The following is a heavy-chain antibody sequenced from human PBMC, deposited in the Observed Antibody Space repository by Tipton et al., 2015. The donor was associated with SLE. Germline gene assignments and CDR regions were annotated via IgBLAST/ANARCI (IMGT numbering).Heavy chain of an antibody. CDR1: GFIFSSYA. Sequence: SLRLSCTTSGFIFSSYALSWVRQAPGKGLEWVASISGDGDTTYYPDSVKGRFTISRDSSKKTLHLQMNDLRAEDTAVYYCAKDGVSYYYSGFYYWGAVDVWGQGTTVTVSS. CDR3: AKDGVSYYYSGFYYWGAVDV. V-gene: IGHV3-23*01. J-gene: IGHJ3*01. CDR2: ISGDGDTT. D-gene: IGHD3-22*01.